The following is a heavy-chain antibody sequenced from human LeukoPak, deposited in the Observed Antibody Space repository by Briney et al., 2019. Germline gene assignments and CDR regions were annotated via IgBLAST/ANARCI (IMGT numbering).Heavy chain of an antibody. CDR1: GYTLTELS. J-gene: IGHJ4*02. CDR3: ATVGATGHFDY. CDR2: VDLEDDET. D-gene: IGHD1-26*01. Sequence: ASVKVSCQVSGYTLTELSIHWVRQTPAKGLEWMGFVDLEDDETMYAQKFQDRVSMTEDTSTDTMYMELSSLRSEGTAVYYCATVGATGHFDYWGQGTLVTVSS. V-gene: IGHV1-24*01.